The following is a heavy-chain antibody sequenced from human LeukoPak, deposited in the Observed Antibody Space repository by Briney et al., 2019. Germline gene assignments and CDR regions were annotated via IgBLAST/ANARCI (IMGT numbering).Heavy chain of an antibody. CDR2: IIPILGIA. J-gene: IGHJ4*02. Sequence: EASVKVSCKASGGTFSSYTISWVRQAPGQGLEWMGRIIPILGIANYAQKFQGRVTITADKSTSTAYMELSSLRSEDTAVYYCARHYDSSGYPLDYWGQGTLVTVSS. D-gene: IGHD3-22*01. CDR1: GGTFSSYT. V-gene: IGHV1-69*02. CDR3: ARHYDSSGYPLDY.